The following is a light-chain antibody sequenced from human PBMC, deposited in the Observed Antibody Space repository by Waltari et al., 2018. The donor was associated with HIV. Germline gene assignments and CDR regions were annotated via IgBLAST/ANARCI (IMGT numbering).Light chain of an antibody. Sequence: DIVMTQSPDSLAVSLGARATINCKSSQSVLYSSNNKNYLAWYQQKPGQPPKLLIYWASARESGVPGRFSGSGSGTDFTLTISSLQAEDVAVCYCQQYYTTPLTFGGGTKVEIK. CDR2: WAS. CDR1: QSVLYSSNNKNY. CDR3: QQYYTTPLT. V-gene: IGKV4-1*01. J-gene: IGKJ4*01.